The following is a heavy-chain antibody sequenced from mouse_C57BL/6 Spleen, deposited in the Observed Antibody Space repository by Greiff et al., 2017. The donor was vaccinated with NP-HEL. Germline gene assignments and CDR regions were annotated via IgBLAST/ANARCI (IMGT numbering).Heavy chain of an antibody. CDR1: GFNIKDYY. CDR3: TPLLQLLSVTTGAY. CDR2: IDPEDGDT. V-gene: IGHV14-1*01. J-gene: IGHJ3*01. D-gene: IGHD2-14*01. Sequence: VQLQQSGAELVRPGASVKLSCTASGFNIKDYYMHWVKQRPEQGLEWIGRIDPEDGDTEYAPKFQGKATMTADTSSNTAYLQLSSLTSEDTAVYYCTPLLQLLSVTTGAYWGQGTLVTVSA.